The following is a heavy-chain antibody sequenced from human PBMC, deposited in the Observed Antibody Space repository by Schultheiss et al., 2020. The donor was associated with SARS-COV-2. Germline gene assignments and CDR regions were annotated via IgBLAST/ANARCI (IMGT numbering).Heavy chain of an antibody. Sequence: GESLKISCAASGFTFSNAWMNWVRQAPGKGLEWVSYISSSSSYIYYADSVKGRFTISRDNAKNSLYLQMNSLRAEDTAVYYCVNRGDSSSFAFDIWGQGTMVTVSS. CDR3: VNRGDSSSFAFDI. V-gene: IGHV3-21*05. J-gene: IGHJ3*02. D-gene: IGHD6-6*01. CDR1: GFTFSNAW. CDR2: ISSSSSYI.